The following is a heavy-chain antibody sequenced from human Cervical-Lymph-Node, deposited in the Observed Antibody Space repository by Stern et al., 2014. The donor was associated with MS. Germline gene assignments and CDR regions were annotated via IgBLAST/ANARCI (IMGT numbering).Heavy chain of an antibody. J-gene: IGHJ3*02. Sequence: QVQLVQSGAEVKKPGSSVKVSCKASGGTFSSYTISWGRQAPGQGLEWMGRIIPILCIANYAQKFQGRGTITADKTTSPAYMELSSLRSEDTAVYYCARGVSIVVANDAFDIWGQGTMVTVSS. CDR3: ARGVSIVVANDAFDI. CDR2: IIPILCIA. CDR1: GGTFSSYT. V-gene: IGHV1-69*09. D-gene: IGHD3-22*01.